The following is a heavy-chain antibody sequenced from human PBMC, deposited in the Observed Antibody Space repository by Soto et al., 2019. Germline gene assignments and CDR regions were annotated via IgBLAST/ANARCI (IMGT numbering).Heavy chain of an antibody. CDR3: ERMGQNYDILTGYWSGYYFDY. CDR1: GFSLSTSGMC. V-gene: IGHV2-70*11. Sequence: SGPTLVNPTQTLTLACTFSGFSLSTSGMCVSWIRQPPGKALEWLARIDWDDDKYYSTSLKTRLTISKDTSKNQVVLTMTNMEPVDTATYYCERMGQNYDILTGYWSGYYFDYWGQ. CDR2: IDWDDDK. D-gene: IGHD3-9*01. J-gene: IGHJ4*02.